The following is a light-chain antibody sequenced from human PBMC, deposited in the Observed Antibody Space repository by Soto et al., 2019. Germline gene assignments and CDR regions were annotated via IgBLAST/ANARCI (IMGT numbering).Light chain of an antibody. CDR2: EVS. V-gene: IGLV2-14*01. CDR1: SSDVGDYNY. CDR3: SSYTSSSTLDV. J-gene: IGLJ1*01. Sequence: QSALTQPASVSGSPGQSITISCTGTSSDVGDYNYVSWYQQHPGKAPKLMIYEVSNRPSGVANRFSGSKSGNTASLTISGLQAEDEADYYCSSYTSSSTLDVFGTGTKV.